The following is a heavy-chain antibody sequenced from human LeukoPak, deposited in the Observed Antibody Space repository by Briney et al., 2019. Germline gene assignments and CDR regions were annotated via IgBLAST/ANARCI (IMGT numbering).Heavy chain of an antibody. D-gene: IGHD5-18*01. Sequence: GGSLRLSCAASGFTFSSYEMNWVRQAPGKGLEWVAVISYDGSNKYYVDSVKGRFTISRDNSKNTLYLEMNSLRAEDTAVYSCARDKTRGLGYSYSKSGNYFDYWGQGTLVTVSS. V-gene: IGHV3-30*03. J-gene: IGHJ4*02. CDR1: GFTFSSYE. CDR3: ARDKTRGLGYSYSKSGNYFDY. CDR2: ISYDGSNK.